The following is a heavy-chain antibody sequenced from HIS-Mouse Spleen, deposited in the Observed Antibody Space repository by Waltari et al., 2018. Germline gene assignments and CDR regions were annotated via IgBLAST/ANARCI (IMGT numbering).Heavy chain of an antibody. CDR2: IDWDDDK. CDR1: GFSLSTSGMC. Sequence: QVTLRESGPALVKPTQTLTLTCTFSGFSLSTSGMCVSWIRQPPGKALEWLARIDWDDDKYYSTSLKTRLIISKDTSKNQVVLTMTNMDPVDTATYYCARIAEGYSSGWYAFDYWGQGTLVTVSS. CDR3: ARIAEGYSSGWYAFDY. J-gene: IGHJ4*02. V-gene: IGHV2-70*15. D-gene: IGHD6-19*01.